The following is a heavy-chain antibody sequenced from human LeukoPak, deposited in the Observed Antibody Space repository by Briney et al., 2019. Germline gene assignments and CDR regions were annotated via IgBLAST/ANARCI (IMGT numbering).Heavy chain of an antibody. J-gene: IGHJ6*03. V-gene: IGHV3-23*01. CDR3: ARLGPVNKDHYIDV. CDR2: ISSTDAGT. Sequence: GGSLRLSCAASGFSLSSYAMSWVRQAPGKGLEWVSAISSTDAGTYHADSVRGRFTISRDSSKNTLYLQMNSLGAEDTAVYFCARLGPVNKDHYIDVGGKGTTVTISS. D-gene: IGHD7-27*01. CDR1: GFSLSSYA.